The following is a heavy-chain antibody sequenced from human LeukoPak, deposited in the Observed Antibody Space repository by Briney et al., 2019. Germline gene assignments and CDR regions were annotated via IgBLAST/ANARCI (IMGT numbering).Heavy chain of an antibody. CDR3: ARDNSGILDAFDI. J-gene: IGHJ3*02. CDR2: ISSSSSYI. CDR1: GFTFSSYS. D-gene: IGHD4-23*01. V-gene: IGHV3-21*01. Sequence: GGSLRLSCAASGFTFSSYSMNWVRQAPGKGLEWVSSISSSSSYIYYADSVKGRFTISRDNAKNSLYLQMNSLRAEDTAVYYCARDNSGILDAFDIWGQGTMVTVSS.